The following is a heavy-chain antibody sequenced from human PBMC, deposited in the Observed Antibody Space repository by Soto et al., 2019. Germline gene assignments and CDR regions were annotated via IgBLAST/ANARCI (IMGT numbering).Heavy chain of an antibody. CDR2: IYYSGST. Sequence: LTLSCAVSGCIISSDGNYWGWIRQHPGKGLEWIGYIYYSGSTYYNPSLKSRVTISVDTSKNQFSLKLSSVTAAETAVYYCAREKSRQLVPNCFDPWGQGTLVTSSS. CDR1: GCIISSDGNY. CDR3: AREKSRQLVPNCFDP. J-gene: IGHJ5*02. V-gene: IGHV4-31*02. D-gene: IGHD6-13*01.